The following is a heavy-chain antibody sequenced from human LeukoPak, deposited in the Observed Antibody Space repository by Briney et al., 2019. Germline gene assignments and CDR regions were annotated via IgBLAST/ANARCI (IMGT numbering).Heavy chain of an antibody. CDR1: GFTFSSYA. CDR3: AKATTYYDFWSGYSPDY. V-gene: IGHV3-23*01. D-gene: IGHD3-3*01. CDR2: ISGSGGST. J-gene: IGHJ4*02. Sequence: HPGGSLRLSSAASGFTFSSYAMSWVRQAPGKGLEWVSAISGSGGSTYYADSVKGRFTISRDNSKNTLYLQMNSLRAEDTAVYYCAKATTYYDFWSGYSPDYWGQGTLVTVSS.